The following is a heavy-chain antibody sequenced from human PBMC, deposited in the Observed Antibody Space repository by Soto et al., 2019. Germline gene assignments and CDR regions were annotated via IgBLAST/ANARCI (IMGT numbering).Heavy chain of an antibody. V-gene: IGHV3-53*01. CDR1: GCTVSSSH. Sequence: EVQLVESGGGLIQPGGSLRLSCTTSGCTVSSSHMSWVRQAPGKGLEWVSVIYSGGSSYYAVSVKGRFTISRDNSKNTVYLQMNSLRGEDTAMYYCARLGPYGSESYSFRYNWFDPWGQGTLVTVSS. CDR2: IYSGGSS. D-gene: IGHD3-10*01. J-gene: IGHJ5*02. CDR3: ARLGPYGSESYSFRYNWFDP.